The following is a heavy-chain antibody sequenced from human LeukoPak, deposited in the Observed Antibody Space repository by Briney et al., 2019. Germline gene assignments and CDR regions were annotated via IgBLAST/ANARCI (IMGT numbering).Heavy chain of an antibody. J-gene: IGHJ4*02. Sequence: GGSLRLSCVASGFIFRNYAMSWVRQAPGEGLEWVSGISDNGGGTYYADSLKGRFTISRDNAKNSLHLQMNSLRAEDTAVYYCAGCVTGSTYCNYWGQGTLVTVSS. V-gene: IGHV3-23*01. CDR1: GFIFRNYA. CDR2: ISDNGGGT. D-gene: IGHD1-7*01. CDR3: AGCVTGSTYCNY.